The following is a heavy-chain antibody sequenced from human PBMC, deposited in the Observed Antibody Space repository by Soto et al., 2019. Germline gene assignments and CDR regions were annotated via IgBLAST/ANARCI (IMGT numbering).Heavy chain of an antibody. CDR2: ISTYNGDT. V-gene: IGHV1-18*01. CDR3: ARAGAAPYYYYGMDV. J-gene: IGHJ6*02. D-gene: IGHD2-15*01. Sequence: QVQLVQSGAEVRKPGASVKVSCKASGYTFSTSGMSWLRQAPGQGLEWMGWISTYNGDTNDAPKFQARVTRTSDTSTSTVYMELRSLRSDDPAVYYCARAGAAPYYYYGMDVWGQGTRVTVSS. CDR1: GYTFSTSG.